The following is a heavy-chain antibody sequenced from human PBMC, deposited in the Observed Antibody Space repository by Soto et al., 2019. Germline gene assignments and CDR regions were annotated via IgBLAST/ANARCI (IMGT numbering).Heavy chain of an antibody. Sequence: QVQLVESGGGVVQPGRSLRLSCAASEFTFSNYGMHWVRQAPGKGLEWVAVILNDGSNRYHADSVKDRFTISRDNSKDTLYLQMNRLRVEDTAVYYCARDDEYSGNGMDVWGQGTTVTVS. J-gene: IGHJ6*02. CDR2: ILNDGSNR. D-gene: IGHD3-10*01. CDR1: EFTFSNYG. CDR3: ARDDEYSGNGMDV. V-gene: IGHV3-33*01.